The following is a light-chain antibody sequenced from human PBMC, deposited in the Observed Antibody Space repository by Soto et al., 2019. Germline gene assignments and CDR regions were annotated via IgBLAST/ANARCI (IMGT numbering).Light chain of an antibody. CDR3: QQYNSYSP. CDR1: QSISSW. CDR2: DAS. V-gene: IGKV1-5*01. Sequence: DIQMTQSPSTLSASVGERVTITCRASQSISSWLAWYQQKPGKAPKLLIYDASSLESGVPSRFSGSGSGTEFTLTISSLQPDDFATYYCQQYNSYSPFGQGTKVEIK. J-gene: IGKJ1*01.